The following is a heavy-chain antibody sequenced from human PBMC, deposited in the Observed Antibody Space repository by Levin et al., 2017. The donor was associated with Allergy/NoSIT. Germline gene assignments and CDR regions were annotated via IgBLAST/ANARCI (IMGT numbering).Heavy chain of an antibody. D-gene: IGHD6-19*01. Sequence: LSLTCAASGFTFSSYWMHWVRQAPGKGLVWVSRINSDGSSTSYADSVKGRFTISRDNAKNTLYLQMNSLRADDTAVYYCAREVVSVAGINYWGQGTLVTVSS. V-gene: IGHV3-74*01. CDR1: GFTFSSYW. CDR3: AREVVSVAGINY. J-gene: IGHJ4*02. CDR2: INSDGSST.